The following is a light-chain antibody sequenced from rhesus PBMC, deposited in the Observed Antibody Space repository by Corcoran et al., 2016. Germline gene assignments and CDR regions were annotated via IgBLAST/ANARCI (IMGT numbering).Light chain of an antibody. V-gene: IGLV2-13*01. CDR1: TSDIGGYNR. CDR2: EVS. CDR3: SSYASSGTFI. Sequence: QSALTQPPSMSGSPGQSVPISCTGTTSDIGGYNRVSWFQQHPGKAPKLIIYEVSKRPSGVSDHFSGSKSANTASLAISGLRTEDGADYSCSSYASSGTFIFGSGTRLTVL. J-gene: IGLJ1*01.